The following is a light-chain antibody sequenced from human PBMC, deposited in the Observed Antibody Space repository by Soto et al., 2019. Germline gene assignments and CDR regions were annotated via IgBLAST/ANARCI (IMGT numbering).Light chain of an antibody. Sequence: EIVLTQSPATLSLSPGERATLFCKASQSVGVYMGWFQQKPGQAPRVLIYDATNRAGGVPARFSGSGSGTDFTLTISSLEAADSAVYCQQRDIWPPLTFGGGTKLEIK. J-gene: IGKJ4*01. CDR3: QQRDIWPPLT. V-gene: IGKV3-11*01. CDR2: DAT. CDR1: QSVGVY.